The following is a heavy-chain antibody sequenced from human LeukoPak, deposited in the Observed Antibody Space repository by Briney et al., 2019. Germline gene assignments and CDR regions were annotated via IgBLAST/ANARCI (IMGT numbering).Heavy chain of an antibody. J-gene: IGHJ5*02. Sequence: ASVKVSCKASGYTFTSYYIHWVRQAPGQGLEWMGIINPSGGSTSHAQKFQGRVTMTRDTSTSTVYMELSSLRSEDTAVYYCARAGPSCYDSSGYGNWFDPWGQGTLVSVSS. CDR1: GYTFTSYY. V-gene: IGHV1-46*01. D-gene: IGHD3-22*01. CDR2: INPSGGST. CDR3: ARAGPSCYDSSGYGNWFDP.